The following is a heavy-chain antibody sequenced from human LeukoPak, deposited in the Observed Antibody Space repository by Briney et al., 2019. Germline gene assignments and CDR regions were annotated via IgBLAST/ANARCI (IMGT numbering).Heavy chain of an antibody. V-gene: IGHV3-48*01. D-gene: IGHD3-9*01. CDR1: GFTFSSYE. CDR3: ARVRYDILTAFPDY. J-gene: IGHJ4*02. Sequence: GGSLRLSCAASGFTFSSYEMNWVRQAPGKGLEWVSYISSSSSTIYYADSVKGRFTISRDNAKNSLYLQMNSLRAEDTAVYYCARVRYDILTAFPDYWGQGTLVTVSS. CDR2: ISSSSSTI.